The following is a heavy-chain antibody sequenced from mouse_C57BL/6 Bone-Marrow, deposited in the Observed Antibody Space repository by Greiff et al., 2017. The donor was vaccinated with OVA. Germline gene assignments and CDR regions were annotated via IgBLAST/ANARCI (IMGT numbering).Heavy chain of an antibody. CDR3: AIGGYYAWFAY. CDR2: IHPSDSDT. J-gene: IGHJ3*01. V-gene: IGHV1-74*01. D-gene: IGHD2-3*01. CDR1: GYTFTSYW. Sequence: QVHVKQPGAELVKPGASVKVSCKASGYTFTSYWMHWVKQRPGQGLEWIGRIHPSDSDTNYNQKFKGKATLTVDKSSSTAYMQLSSLTSEDSAVYYCAIGGYYAWFAYWGQGTLVTVSA.